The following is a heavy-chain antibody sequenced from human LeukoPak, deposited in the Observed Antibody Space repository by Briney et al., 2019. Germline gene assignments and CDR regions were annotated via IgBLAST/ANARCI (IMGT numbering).Heavy chain of an antibody. J-gene: IGHJ4*02. CDR2: FDPEDGET. D-gene: IGHD6-19*01. Sequence: ASVKVSCKVSGYTLTELSMHWVRQAPGKGLEWMGGFDPEDGETIYAQKFQGRVTMTEDTSTDTAYMELSSLRSEDTAVCYCATIGGAVAGMFDYWGQGTLVTVSS. CDR3: ATIGGAVAGMFDY. V-gene: IGHV1-24*01. CDR1: GYTLTELS.